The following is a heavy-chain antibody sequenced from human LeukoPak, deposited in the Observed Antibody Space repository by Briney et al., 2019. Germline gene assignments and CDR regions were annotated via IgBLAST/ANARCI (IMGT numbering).Heavy chain of an antibody. CDR2: IYYSGST. J-gene: IGHJ5*02. Sequence: SETLSLTCTVSGGSISSSSYYWGWIRQPPGKGLEWIGSIYYSGSTYYNPSLKSRVTISVDTSKDQFSLKLSSVTAADTAVYYCAKGWTMVRGVMAPFDPWGQGTLVTVSS. CDR1: GGSISSSSYY. CDR3: AKGWTMVRGVMAPFDP. D-gene: IGHD3-10*01. V-gene: IGHV4-39*01.